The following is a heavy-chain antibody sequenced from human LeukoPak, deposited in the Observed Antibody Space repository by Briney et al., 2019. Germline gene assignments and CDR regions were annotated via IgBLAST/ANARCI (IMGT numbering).Heavy chain of an antibody. CDR3: ARVHYYDSSGPIGPLDL. CDR1: GYTFTSYY. J-gene: IGHJ2*01. V-gene: IGHV1-46*01. CDR2: INPSGGST. D-gene: IGHD3-22*01. Sequence: ASVKVSCKASGYTFTSYYMHWVRQAPGQGLEWMGIINPSGGSTSYAQKYQGRVTMTRDTSTSTVYMELSSLRTGDTAVYYCARVHYYDSSGPIGPLDLWGRGTLVTVSS.